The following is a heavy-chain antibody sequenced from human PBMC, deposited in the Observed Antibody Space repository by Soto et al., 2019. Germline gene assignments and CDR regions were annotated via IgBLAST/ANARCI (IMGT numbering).Heavy chain of an antibody. CDR2: ISAYNGNT. CDR3: ARECKSNYDFWSGLQNYYYYGMDV. J-gene: IGHJ6*02. CDR1: GYTFTSYG. V-gene: IGHV1-18*01. D-gene: IGHD3-3*01. Sequence: ASVKVTCKASGYTFTSYGISWVRQAPGQGLEWMGWISAYNGNTNYAQKLQGRVTMTTDTSTSTAYMELRSLRSDDTAVYYCARECKSNYDFWSGLQNYYYYGMDVWGQGTTVTVSS.